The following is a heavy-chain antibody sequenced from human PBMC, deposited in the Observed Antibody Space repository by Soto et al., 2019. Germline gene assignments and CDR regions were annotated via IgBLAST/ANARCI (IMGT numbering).Heavy chain of an antibody. CDR2: IRSKAYGGTT. J-gene: IGHJ4*02. CDR3: TRYDIFTGTSFAY. Sequence: GGSLRLFCTASGFTFGDYAMSWFRQAPGKGLEWVGFIRSKAYGGTTEYAASVKGRFTISRDDSKSIAYLQMNSLKTEDTAVYYCTRYDIFTGTSFAYWGQGTLVTVSS. D-gene: IGHD3-9*01. V-gene: IGHV3-49*03. CDR1: GFTFGDYA.